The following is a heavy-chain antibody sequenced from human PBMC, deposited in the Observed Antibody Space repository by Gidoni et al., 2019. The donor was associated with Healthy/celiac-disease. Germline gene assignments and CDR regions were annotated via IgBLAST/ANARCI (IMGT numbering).Heavy chain of an antibody. J-gene: IGHJ3*02. CDR3: AGGTAGAFDI. CDR1: GGSISSYY. CDR2: IYYSGST. V-gene: IGHV4-59*01. D-gene: IGHD6-13*01. Sequence: QVQLQESGPGLVKPSETLSLTCTVSGGSISSYYWSWIRQPPGKGLEWIGYIYYSGSTNYNPSLKSRVTISVDTSKNQFSLKLSSVTAADTAVYYCAGGTAGAFDIWGQGTMVTVSS.